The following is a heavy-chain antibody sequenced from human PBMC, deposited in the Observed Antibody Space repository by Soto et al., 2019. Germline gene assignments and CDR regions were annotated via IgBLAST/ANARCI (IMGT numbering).Heavy chain of an antibody. Sequence: GESLKISCKGSGYSFTSYWISWVRQMPGKGLEWMGRTDPSDSYTNYSPSFQGHVTISADKSISTAYLQWSSLKASDTAMYYCARHQGPVVYYGMDVWGQGTTVTVSS. CDR1: GYSFTSYW. CDR3: ARHQGPVVYYGMDV. D-gene: IGHD2-15*01. V-gene: IGHV5-10-1*01. CDR2: TDPSDSYT. J-gene: IGHJ6*02.